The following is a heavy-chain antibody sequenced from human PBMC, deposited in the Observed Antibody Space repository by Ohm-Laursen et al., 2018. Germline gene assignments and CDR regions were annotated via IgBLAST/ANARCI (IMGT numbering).Heavy chain of an antibody. CDR3: ARGCGGDCYLGPYYYYGMDV. CDR1: GFSFSSYI. Sequence: GSLRLSCSASGFSFSSYIMNWVRQAPGKGLVWVSRINSDGSSTSYADSVKGRFTISRDNAKNTLYLQMNSLRAEDTAVYYCARGCGGDCYLGPYYYYGMDVWGQGTLVTVSS. CDR2: INSDGSST. D-gene: IGHD2-21*02. J-gene: IGHJ6*02. V-gene: IGHV3-74*01.